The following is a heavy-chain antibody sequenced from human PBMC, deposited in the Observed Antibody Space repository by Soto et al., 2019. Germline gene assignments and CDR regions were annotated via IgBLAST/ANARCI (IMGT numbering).Heavy chain of an antibody. CDR1: GGTFSSYA. V-gene: IGHV1-69*06. D-gene: IGHD3-3*01. J-gene: IGHJ6*02. CDR2: IIPIFGTA. Sequence: SVKVSCKASGGTFSSYAISWVRQAPGQGLEWMGGIIPIFGTANYAQKFQGRVTITADKSTSTAYMELSSLRSEDTAVYYCARIQYYDFWSGYYKTEPYYYYGMDVWGQGTTVTVS. CDR3: ARIQYYDFWSGYYKTEPYYYYGMDV.